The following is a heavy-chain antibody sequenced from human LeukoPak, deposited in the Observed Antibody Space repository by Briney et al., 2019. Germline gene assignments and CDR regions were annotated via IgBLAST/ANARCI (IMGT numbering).Heavy chain of an antibody. Sequence: GGSLRLSCEASGFTFNTHWMSWVRQAPGKGLEWVAFIRYDGSNKYYADSVKGRFTISRDNAENSLYLQMSSLRAEDTAVYYCARGRGSTAVVRGVNHCWGQGTLVTVSS. CDR2: IRYDGSNK. CDR1: GFTFNTHW. D-gene: IGHD3-10*01. J-gene: IGHJ4*02. CDR3: ARGRGSTAVVRGVNHC. V-gene: IGHV3-30*02.